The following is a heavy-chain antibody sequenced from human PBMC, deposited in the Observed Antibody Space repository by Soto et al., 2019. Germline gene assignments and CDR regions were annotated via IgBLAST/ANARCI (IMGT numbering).Heavy chain of an antibody. CDR1: GFTFDDYG. D-gene: IGHD3-16*01. Sequence: EVQLVESGGGLVQPGRSLRLSCVGSGFTFDDYGMHWVRQAPGKGLEWVSGISWDSGSIGYAESVKGRFTISRNNAKNALYLQMKSLRTEETALYYCAKARGGIDYWGQGTLVTVSS. J-gene: IGHJ4*02. CDR2: ISWDSGSI. V-gene: IGHV3-9*01. CDR3: AKARGGIDY.